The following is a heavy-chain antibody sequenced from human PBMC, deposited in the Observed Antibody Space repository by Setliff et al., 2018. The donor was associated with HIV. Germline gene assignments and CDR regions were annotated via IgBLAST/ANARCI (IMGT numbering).Heavy chain of an antibody. D-gene: IGHD6-19*01. Sequence: TLSLTCTVSGDSINNYYWNWIRQPAGKGLEWIGRIHSSGSANYSPSLESRVTMSIDTSKSQFSLRLTSVTAADTAVYYCARELEYSSGWFLVDYWGQGAQVTVS. CDR2: IHSSGSA. CDR3: ARELEYSSGWFLVDY. V-gene: IGHV4-4*07. CDR1: GDSINNYY. J-gene: IGHJ4*02.